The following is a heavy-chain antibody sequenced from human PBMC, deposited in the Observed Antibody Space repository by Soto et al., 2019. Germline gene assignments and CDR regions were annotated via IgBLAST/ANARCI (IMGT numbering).Heavy chain of an antibody. CDR1: GYSFTSYF. Sequence: PGESLNISCKGSGYSFTSYFISWVRQMPGKGLEWMGRIDPSDSYTNYSPSFQGHVTISADKSISTAYLQWSSLKASDTAMYYCARHRAYEGGSYGMDVWGQGTTVTVSS. D-gene: IGHD1-26*01. CDR3: ARHRAYEGGSYGMDV. J-gene: IGHJ6*02. CDR2: IDPSDSYT. V-gene: IGHV5-10-1*01.